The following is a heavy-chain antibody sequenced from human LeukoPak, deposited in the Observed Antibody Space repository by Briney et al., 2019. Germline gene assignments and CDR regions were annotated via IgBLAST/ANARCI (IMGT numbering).Heavy chain of an antibody. J-gene: IGHJ4*02. CDR1: GGSFSGYY. CDR3: ARAPVGYSFGYRGTYFDY. V-gene: IGHV4-34*01. Sequence: PSETLSLTCAVYGGSFSGYYWSWIRQPPGKGLEWIGEINEGGSTNDNPSLESRISISVDTSKNQVSLTLTSLTAADTAVYYCARAPVGYSFGYRGTYFDYWGQGILVTVSS. CDR2: INEGGST. D-gene: IGHD5-18*01.